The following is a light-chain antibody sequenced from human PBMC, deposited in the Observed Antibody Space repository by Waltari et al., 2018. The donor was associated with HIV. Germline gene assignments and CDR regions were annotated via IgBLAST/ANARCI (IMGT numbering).Light chain of an antibody. Sequence: VLPQPPSASGTLAQRVPFSCSACSSYIGRSHVLRYQQVPGTAPKLLLYSNDQRPSGVPDRFSGSTSGTSASLAISGLRPEDEADYYCATWDDSLSGVLFGGGTKLTVL. CDR1: SSYIGRSH. V-gene: IGLV1-47*02. CDR3: ATWDDSLSGVL. CDR2: SND. J-gene: IGLJ2*01.